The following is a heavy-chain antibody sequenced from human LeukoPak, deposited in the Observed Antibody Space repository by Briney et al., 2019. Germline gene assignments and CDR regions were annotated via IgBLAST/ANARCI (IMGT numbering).Heavy chain of an antibody. J-gene: IGHJ5*02. V-gene: IGHV3-7*01. D-gene: IGHD2-15*01. CDR1: GFSVSSNH. CDR3: ARGGLRHFDP. Sequence: GGSLRLSCAASGFSVSSNHMSWVRQAPGKGLEWVASIKEDEIEIHYVDSVKGRFTISRDNAKDSLYLQMNSLRVEDTAVYYCARGGLRHFDPWGQGTLVTVSS. CDR2: IKEDEIEI.